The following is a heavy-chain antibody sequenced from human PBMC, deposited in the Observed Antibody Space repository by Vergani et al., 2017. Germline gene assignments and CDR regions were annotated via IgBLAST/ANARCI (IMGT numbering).Heavy chain of an antibody. Sequence: VQLVESGGGLVQPGGSLRLSCAASGFTFSSYSMNWVRQAPGKGLEWVAVISYDGSSKYYADSVKGRFTISRDNSKNTLYLQMNSLRAEDTALYYCAKDAHYYYYYYMDVWGKGTTVTVSS. CDR3: AKDAHYYYYYYMDV. V-gene: IGHV3-30*05. CDR2: ISYDGSSK. J-gene: IGHJ6*03. CDR1: GFTFSSYS.